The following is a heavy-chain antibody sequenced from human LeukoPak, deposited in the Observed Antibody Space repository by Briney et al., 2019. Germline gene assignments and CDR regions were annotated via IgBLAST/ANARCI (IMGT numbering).Heavy chain of an antibody. CDR3: ARASSKIGLAFDI. Sequence: GGSLRLSCAVSGFTFSTYWMSWVRQAPGKGLEWVASIKEDGSEIFYVDSVKGRFTISRDDAKNSLYLQMNSLRAEDTAVYYCARASSKIGLAFDIWGQGTMVSVSS. CDR1: GFTFSTYW. CDR2: IKEDGSEI. D-gene: IGHD4-11*01. V-gene: IGHV3-7*05. J-gene: IGHJ3*02.